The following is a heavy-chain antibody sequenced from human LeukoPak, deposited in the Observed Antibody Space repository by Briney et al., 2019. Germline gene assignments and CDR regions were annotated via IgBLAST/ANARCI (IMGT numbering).Heavy chain of an antibody. D-gene: IGHD6-13*01. CDR1: GYTLTELS. CDR2: FDPEDGET. J-gene: IGHJ4*02. Sequence: GASVKVSCKVSGYTLTELSMHWVRQAPGKGLEWMGGFDPEDGETIYAQKFQGRVTMTRNTSIATAYMELSSLRSEDTAVYYCARGYPYRSSWNYFDSWGQGTLVTVSS. CDR3: ARGYPYRSSWNYFDS. V-gene: IGHV1-24*01.